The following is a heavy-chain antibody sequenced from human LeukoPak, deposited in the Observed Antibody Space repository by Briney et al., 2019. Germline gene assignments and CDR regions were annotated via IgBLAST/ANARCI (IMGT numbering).Heavy chain of an antibody. CDR1: GFTFSSYD. CDR3: ARGFYGDSSYYYYYMDV. V-gene: IGHV3-13*01. CDR2: IGTAGDT. J-gene: IGHJ6*03. Sequence: PGGSLRLSCAASGFTFSSYDMHWVRQATGKGLEWVSAIGTAGDTYYPGSVKVRFTISRENAKNSLYLQMNSLRAGDTAVYYCARGFYGDSSYYYYYMDVWGKGTTVTVSS. D-gene: IGHD3-22*01.